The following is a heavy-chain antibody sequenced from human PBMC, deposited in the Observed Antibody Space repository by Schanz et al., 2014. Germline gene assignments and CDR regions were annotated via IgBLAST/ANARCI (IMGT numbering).Heavy chain of an antibody. J-gene: IGHJ4*02. CDR1: GGTFSSYT. Sequence: QLQLVQSGAEVKKPGSSVKVSCKLSGGTFSSYTISWMRQARGQGLEWMGWISPYNGNTNYAQKLQGRVTMTADTSTSTAYMELSSLTSEDTAVHYCARGRGFYDYWGQGTLVTVSS. V-gene: IGHV1-69*02. D-gene: IGHD3-10*01. CDR3: ARGRGFYDY. CDR2: ISPYNGNT.